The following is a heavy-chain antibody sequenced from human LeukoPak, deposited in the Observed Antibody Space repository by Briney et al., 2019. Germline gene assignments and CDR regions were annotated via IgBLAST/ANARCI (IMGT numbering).Heavy chain of an antibody. Sequence: SETLSLTCTVSGYSISSGYYWGWIRPPPGKGLEWIGIIYYSGSTYYNPSLKSRVTISVDTSKNQFSLKLSSVTAADTAVYYCARLWLGNYFGYWGQGTLVTVSS. CDR2: IYYSGST. V-gene: IGHV4-38-2*02. J-gene: IGHJ4*02. CDR3: ARLWLGNYFGY. CDR1: GYSISSGYY. D-gene: IGHD3-10*01.